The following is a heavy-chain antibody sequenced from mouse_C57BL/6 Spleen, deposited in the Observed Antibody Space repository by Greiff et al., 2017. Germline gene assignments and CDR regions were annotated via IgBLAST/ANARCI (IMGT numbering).Heavy chain of an antibody. J-gene: IGHJ3*01. V-gene: IGHV1-82*01. CDR2: IYPGDGDT. CDR3: AGYGPLFAY. CDR1: GYAFSSSW. Sequence: QVQLQQSGPELVKPGASVKLSCKASGYAFSSSWMNWVKQRPGEGLEWIGRIYPGDGDTNYNGKFKGKATLTADKSSSTAYMQLRSLTSEDSAVYFCAGYGPLFAYWGQGTLVTVSA. D-gene: IGHD1-1*02.